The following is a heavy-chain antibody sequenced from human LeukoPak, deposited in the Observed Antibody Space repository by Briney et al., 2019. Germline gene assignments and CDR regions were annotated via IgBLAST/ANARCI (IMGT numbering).Heavy chain of an antibody. D-gene: IGHD6-19*01. CDR1: GGSFSGYY. J-gene: IGHJ4*02. Sequence: PSETLSLTCAVYGGSFSGYYWSWIRQPPGKGLEWIGEISHSGSTNYNPSLKSRVTISVDTSKNQFSLKLSSVTAADTAVYYCARGLVRGAVAGKLDYWGQGTLVTVSS. CDR2: ISHSGST. CDR3: ARGLVRGAVAGKLDY. V-gene: IGHV4-34*01.